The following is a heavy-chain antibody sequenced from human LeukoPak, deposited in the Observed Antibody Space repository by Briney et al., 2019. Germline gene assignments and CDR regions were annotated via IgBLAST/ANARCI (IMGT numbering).Heavy chain of an antibody. CDR2: ISGSDGST. D-gene: IGHD3-10*01. CDR3: AKDGGDYYGSGSYPFDY. V-gene: IGHV3-23*01. J-gene: IGHJ4*02. Sequence: PGGSLRLSCAASGFTFSSYAMSWVRQAPGKGLEWVSAISGSDGSTYYADSVKGRFTISRDNSKNTLYLQMNSLRAEDTAVYYCAKDGGDYYGSGSYPFDYWGQGTLVTVSS. CDR1: GFTFSSYA.